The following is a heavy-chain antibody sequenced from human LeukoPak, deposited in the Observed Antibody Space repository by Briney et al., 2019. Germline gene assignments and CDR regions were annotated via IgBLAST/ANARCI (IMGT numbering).Heavy chain of an antibody. D-gene: IGHD6-13*01. CDR2: IYYSGST. Sequence: PSETLSLTCTVSGGSISSYYWSWIRQPPGKGLEWIGYIYYSGSTNYNPSLKSRVTISADTSKNQFSLKLSSVTAADTAVYYCARVGQQLVRGAFDIWGKGTMVTVSS. V-gene: IGHV4-59*08. J-gene: IGHJ3*02. CDR3: ARVGQQLVRGAFDI. CDR1: GGSISSYY.